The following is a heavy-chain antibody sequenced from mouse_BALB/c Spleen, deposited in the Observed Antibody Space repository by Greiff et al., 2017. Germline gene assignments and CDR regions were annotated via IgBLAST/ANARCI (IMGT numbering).Heavy chain of an antibody. CDR1: GFAFSSYD. CDR2: ISSGGGST. Sequence: EVKLMESGGGLVKPGGSLKLSCAASGFAFSSYDMSWVRQTPEKRLEWVAYISSGGGSTYYPDTVKGRFTISRDNAKNTLYLQMSSLKSEDTAMYYCARQGPWFAYWGQGTLVTVSA. V-gene: IGHV5-12-1*01. CDR3: ARQGPWFAY. J-gene: IGHJ3*01.